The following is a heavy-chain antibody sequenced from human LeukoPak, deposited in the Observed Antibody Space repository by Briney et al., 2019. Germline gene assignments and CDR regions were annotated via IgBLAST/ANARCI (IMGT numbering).Heavy chain of an antibody. Sequence: GGSLRLSCAASGFTFSNAWGRWVRQAPGKGGEWGGRIKSIPDGGATDYSTRVKGRSTITREEKKKTVHLQMDSLKTEDTAVYYCTTDLPGGPEDYWGQGTLVTVSS. J-gene: IGHJ4*02. CDR2: IKSIPDGGAT. D-gene: IGHD3-16*01. CDR1: GFTFSNAW. CDR3: TTDLPGGPEDY. V-gene: IGHV3-15*01.